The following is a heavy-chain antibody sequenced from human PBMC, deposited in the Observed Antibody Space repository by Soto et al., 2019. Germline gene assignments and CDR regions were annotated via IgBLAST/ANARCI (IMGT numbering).Heavy chain of an antibody. V-gene: IGHV4-59*01. CDR3: ARMGYYGSGSYYNVGYYYYYGMDV. Sequence: SETLSLTCTVSGGSLSNSYWSWIRQPPGKGLEWIGYIYYSGNTSYNPSLKSRVTISVDTSKNQFSLNLSSVTAADTAVYYCARMGYYGSGSYYNVGYYYYYGMDVWGQGTTVIVSS. J-gene: IGHJ6*02. CDR1: GGSLSNSY. D-gene: IGHD3-10*01. CDR2: IYYSGNT.